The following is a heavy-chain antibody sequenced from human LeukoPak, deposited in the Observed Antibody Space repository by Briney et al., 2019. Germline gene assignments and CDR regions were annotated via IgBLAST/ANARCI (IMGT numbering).Heavy chain of an antibody. V-gene: IGHV4-59*01. CDR1: GGSISSYY. J-gene: IGHJ6*03. CDR2: IYYSGST. Sequence: SETLSLTCTVSGGSISSYYWSWIRQPPGKGLEWIGYIYYSGSTNYNPSLKSRVTISVDTSKNQFSLKLSSVTAADTAVYYCARVGSGLDYYYYMDVWGKGTTVTVSS. CDR3: ARVGSGLDYYYYMDV.